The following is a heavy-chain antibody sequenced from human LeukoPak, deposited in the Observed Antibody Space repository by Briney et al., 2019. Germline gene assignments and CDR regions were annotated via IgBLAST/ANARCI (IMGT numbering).Heavy chain of an antibody. J-gene: IGHJ2*01. CDR2: IIPIFGTA. V-gene: IGHV1-69*13. CDR3: ARDRYYYDSSGYYSYWYFDL. CDR1: GGTFSSYA. Sequence: SVKVSCKASGGTFSSYAISWVRQAPGQGLERMGGIIPIFGTANYAQKFQGRVTITADESTSTAYMELSSLRSEDTAVYYCARDRYYYDSSGYYSYWYFDLWGRGTLVTVSS. D-gene: IGHD3-22*01.